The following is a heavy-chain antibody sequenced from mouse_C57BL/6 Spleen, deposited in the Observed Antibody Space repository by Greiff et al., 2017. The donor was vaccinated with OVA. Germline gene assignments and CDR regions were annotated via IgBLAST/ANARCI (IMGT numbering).Heavy chain of an antibody. V-gene: IGHV2-2*01. J-gene: IGHJ2*01. Sequence: QVQLQQSGPGLVQPSQSLSITCTVSGFSLTSYGVHWVRQSPGKGLEWLGVIWSGGSTGYNAAFISRLSISKDNSKSQVFFKMNSLQADDTAIYYCARNLYDYHYFDYWGQGTTLTVSS. D-gene: IGHD2-4*01. CDR1: GFSLTSYG. CDR2: IWSGGST. CDR3: ARNLYDYHYFDY.